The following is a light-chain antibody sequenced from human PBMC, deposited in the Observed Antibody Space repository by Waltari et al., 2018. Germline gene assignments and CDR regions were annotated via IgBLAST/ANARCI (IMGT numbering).Light chain of an antibody. CDR1: HSHIGSNT. CDR2: NNY. J-gene: IGLJ3*02. Sequence: QSVVTQSPSASGAPGQRVTISCPGRHSHIGSNTVDWYQQLPGTAPKLLIFNNYQRPSGVPDRFSASKSGTSASLAISGLQSEDEAEYYCVTWDDSLNGWVFGGGTKLAVV. CDR3: VTWDDSLNGWV. V-gene: IGLV1-44*01.